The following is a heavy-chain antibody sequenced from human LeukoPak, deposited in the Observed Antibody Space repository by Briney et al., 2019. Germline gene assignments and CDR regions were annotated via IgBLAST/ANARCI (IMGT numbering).Heavy chain of an antibody. V-gene: IGHV1-2*02. D-gene: IGHD5-12*01. Sequence: AASVKVSCKSSGYTFTGYYMRWVRQAPGQGLEWMGWINPNSGGTNYAQKFQGRVTMTRDTSISTAYMELSRLRSDDTAVYYCARESVDIVATVDYWGQGTLVTVSS. CDR2: INPNSGGT. CDR3: ARESVDIVATVDY. J-gene: IGHJ4*02. CDR1: GYTFTGYY.